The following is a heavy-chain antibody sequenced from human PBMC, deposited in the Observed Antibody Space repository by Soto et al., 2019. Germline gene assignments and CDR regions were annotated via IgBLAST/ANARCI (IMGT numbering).Heavy chain of an antibody. D-gene: IGHD5-12*01. J-gene: IGHJ4*02. CDR2: IYHSGST. CDR3: AAGGGLPRYY. V-gene: IGHV4-30-2*01. Sequence: QLQLQESGSGLVKPSQTLSLTCAVSGGSISSGGYSWSWIRQPPGKGLEWIGYIYHSGSTYYNPSLKRRVTIPVARSKNQFSLKLSSVTAADTAVYYCAAGGGLPRYYWGQGTLVTVSS. CDR1: GGSISSGGYS.